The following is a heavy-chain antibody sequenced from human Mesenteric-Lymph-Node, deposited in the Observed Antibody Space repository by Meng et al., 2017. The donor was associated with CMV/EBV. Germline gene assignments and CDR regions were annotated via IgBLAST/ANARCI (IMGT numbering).Heavy chain of an antibody. CDR2: INWNGGST. D-gene: IGHD1-26*01. CDR1: GFTFDDFG. Sequence: GESLKISCAVSGFTFDDFGMYWVRQAPGKGLEWVSGINWNGGSTAYADSVEGRFTISRDNAENSLYLQMNSLRAEDTAVYYCASGTLGATTGGDYWGQGTLVTVSS. J-gene: IGHJ4*02. V-gene: IGHV3-20*04. CDR3: ASGTLGATTGGDY.